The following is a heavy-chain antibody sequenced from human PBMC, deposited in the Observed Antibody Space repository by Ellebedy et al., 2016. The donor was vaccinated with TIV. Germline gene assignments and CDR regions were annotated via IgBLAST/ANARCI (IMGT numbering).Heavy chain of an antibody. D-gene: IGHD1-26*01. CDR3: ARQVVGAYYNYYGMDV. Sequence: MPGGSLRLSCTVSGGSISSYYWSWIRQPPGKGLEWIGYIYYSGSTNYNPSLKSRVTISVDTSKNQFSLKLSSVTAADTAVYYCARQVVGAYYNYYGMDVWGQGTMVTVSS. CDR1: GGSISSYY. V-gene: IGHV4-59*08. CDR2: IYYSGST. J-gene: IGHJ6*02.